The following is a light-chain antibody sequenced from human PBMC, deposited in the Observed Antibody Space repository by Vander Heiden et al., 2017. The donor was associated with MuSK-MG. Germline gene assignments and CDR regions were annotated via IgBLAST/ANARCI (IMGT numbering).Light chain of an antibody. CDR1: LSISSF. V-gene: IGKV1-39*01. Sequence: IQFTQSPSSLSASVGDRVTITCRASLSISSFLNWYQQKPGKAPKLLIYAASSLQSGVPTRFSGSGSGTDLTLTISRLEPEDFATYYCQQTDSPPYTFGQGTMLXIK. CDR2: AAS. J-gene: IGKJ2*01. CDR3: QQTDSPPYT.